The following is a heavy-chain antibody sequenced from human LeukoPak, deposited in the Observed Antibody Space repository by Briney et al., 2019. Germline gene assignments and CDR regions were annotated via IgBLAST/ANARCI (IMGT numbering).Heavy chain of an antibody. D-gene: IGHD6-13*01. CDR2: ISYDGSNK. CDR3: AREGSSWYGAAYYFDY. V-gene: IGHV3-30-3*01. J-gene: IGHJ4*02. CDR1: GFTFSSYA. Sequence: GGSLRLSCAASGFTFSSYAMHWVRQAPGKGLEWVAVISYDGSNKYYADSVKGRFTISRDNSKNTLYLQMNSPRAEDTAVYYCAREGSSWYGAAYYFDYWGQGTLVTVSS.